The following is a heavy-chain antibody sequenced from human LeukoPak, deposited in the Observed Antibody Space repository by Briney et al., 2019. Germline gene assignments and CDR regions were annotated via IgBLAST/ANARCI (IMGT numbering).Heavy chain of an antibody. J-gene: IGHJ4*02. V-gene: IGHV3-21*01. Sequence: PGGSLRLSCAASGFTFSSYSMNWVRQAPGKGLEWVSSTSPSSNYIYYADSVKGRFIISRDNAKNSLYLQMNSLRAEDTAVYYCARGPYGSFDYWGQGTLVTVSS. D-gene: IGHD1-14*01. CDR1: GFTFSSYS. CDR3: ARGPYGSFDY. CDR2: TSPSSNYI.